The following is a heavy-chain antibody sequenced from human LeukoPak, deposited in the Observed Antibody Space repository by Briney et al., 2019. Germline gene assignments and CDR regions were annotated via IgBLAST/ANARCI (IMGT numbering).Heavy chain of an antibody. CDR1: GFTFRTYS. Sequence: GWSLRLSCSACGFTFRTYSIHWVGQAPGKGPEVVSGITAYGVGTYYADLVKGRLTISRDNSKNKVSVQTSSLRAEDTAVYHCVRRAGADVEYYYDYWGQGTLVTVSS. CDR2: ITAYGVGT. J-gene: IGHJ4*02. D-gene: IGHD1-26*01. V-gene: IGHV3-64*05. CDR3: VRRAGADVEYYYDY.